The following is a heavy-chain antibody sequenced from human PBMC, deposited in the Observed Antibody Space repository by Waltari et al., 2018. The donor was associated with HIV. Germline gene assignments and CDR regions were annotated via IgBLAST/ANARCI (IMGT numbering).Heavy chain of an antibody. CDR2: IYHSGST. J-gene: IGHJ4*02. V-gene: IGHV4-4*02. D-gene: IGHD6-19*01. Sequence: QVQLQESGPGLVKPSGTLSLTCAVSGGSISSSNWWSWVRQPPGKGLEWIGEIYHSGSTNYNPSLKSLVTISVDKSKNQFSLKLSSGTAADTAVYYCARGEGGYDIAVAGYFDYWGQGTLVTVSS. CDR1: GGSISSSNW. CDR3: ARGEGGYDIAVAGYFDY.